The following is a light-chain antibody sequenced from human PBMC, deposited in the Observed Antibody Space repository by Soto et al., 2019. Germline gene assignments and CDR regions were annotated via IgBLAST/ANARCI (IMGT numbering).Light chain of an antibody. V-gene: IGKV2-30*02. CDR3: MQGTPSYT. CDR2: KVS. Sequence: DVVMTQSPLSLPVTLGQPASISCRSSQSLVHSDGNTYLSWFQQRPGQSPSRLIYKVSKRDSGVPDRFSGSGSGADFTLKISRVEAEDVGIYYWMQGTPSYTFGQGTRLDIK. J-gene: IGKJ2*01. CDR1: QSLVHSDGNTY.